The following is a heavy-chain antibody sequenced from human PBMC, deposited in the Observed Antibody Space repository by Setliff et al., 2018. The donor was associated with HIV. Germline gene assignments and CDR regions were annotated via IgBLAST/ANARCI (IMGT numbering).Heavy chain of an antibody. CDR3: ARGRYYYDTSGYLPPPY. CDR2: IIPMLAVA. CDR1: GGSFSSYA. V-gene: IGHV1-69*10. J-gene: IGHJ4*02. D-gene: IGHD3-22*01. Sequence: GASVKVSCKASGGSFSSYAFSWVRQAPGQGLEWMGGIIPMLAVANYAQNFQGRVTITADKSTSTAYMELSSLRSEDTAVYYCARGRYYYDTSGYLPPPYWGQGTQVTVSS.